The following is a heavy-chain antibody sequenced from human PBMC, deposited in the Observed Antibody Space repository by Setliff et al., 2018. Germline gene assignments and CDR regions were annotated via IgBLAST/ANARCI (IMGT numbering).Heavy chain of an antibody. D-gene: IGHD2-2*01. J-gene: IGHJ5*02. CDR1: GDSISSGIYH. V-gene: IGHV4-61*02. CDR2: IYVNGGST. Sequence: PSETLSLTCSVSGDSISSGIYHWSWIRQPAGKGLEWIGRIYVNGGSTTYSPSLKSRVTISVDTSKNQFSLNLSSVTAADTAVYYCARAGYELGQYNWFDPWGQGTLVTV. CDR3: ARAGYELGQYNWFDP.